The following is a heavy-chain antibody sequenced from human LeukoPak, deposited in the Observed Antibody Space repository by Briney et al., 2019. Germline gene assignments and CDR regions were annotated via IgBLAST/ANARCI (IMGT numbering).Heavy chain of an antibody. CDR1: GFTFSNYY. Sequence: GGSLRLSCAASGFTFSNYYMNWVRQAPGKGLEWVSYISGSSSTIYYADSVKGRFTISRDNAKNSLYLQVHSLRAEDTAVYYCARDQGGGTFDIWGQGTMVTVSS. V-gene: IGHV3-48*01. CDR3: ARDQGGGTFDI. CDR2: ISGSSSTI. D-gene: IGHD3-16*01. J-gene: IGHJ3*02.